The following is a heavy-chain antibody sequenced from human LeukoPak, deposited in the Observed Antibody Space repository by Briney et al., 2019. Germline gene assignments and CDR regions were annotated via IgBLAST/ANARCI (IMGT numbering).Heavy chain of an antibody. CDR2: ISYDGSNK. CDR1: GFTFSSYA. CDR3: AKASVYVYYGMDV. D-gene: IGHD3-16*02. V-gene: IGHV3-30*18. J-gene: IGHJ6*02. Sequence: PGGSLRLSCAASGFTFSSYAMHWVRQAPGQGLEGVVVISYDGSNKYYADSVKGRFTISRDNSKNTLYLQMNSLRAEDTAVYYCAKASVYVYYGMDVWGQGTTVTVSS.